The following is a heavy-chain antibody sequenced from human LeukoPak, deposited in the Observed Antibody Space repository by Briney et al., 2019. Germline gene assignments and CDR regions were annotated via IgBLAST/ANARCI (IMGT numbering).Heavy chain of an antibody. V-gene: IGHV5-51*01. CDR1: GYRFTSYW. Sequence: ESLKISCKGSGYRFTSYWIGWVRQMPGKGLEWMGIIYPGDSDTRYSPSFQGQVAISADKSISTAYLQWSSLKASDTAMYYCARHPKIMTTVTPIYGMDVWGQGTTVTVSS. CDR3: ARHPKIMTTVTPIYGMDV. CDR2: IYPGDSDT. J-gene: IGHJ6*02. D-gene: IGHD4-17*01.